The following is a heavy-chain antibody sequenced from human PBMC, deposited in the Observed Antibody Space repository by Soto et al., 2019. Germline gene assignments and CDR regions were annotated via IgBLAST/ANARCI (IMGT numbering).Heavy chain of an antibody. CDR3: ARTDVVGFYPY. CDR2: VYYGGAIFYSGNI. D-gene: IGHD3-10*02. V-gene: IGHV4-39*07. J-gene: IGHJ4*02. CDR1: GDSISSSNSH. Sequence: PSETLSLTCTVSGDSISSSNSHWGWTRRPPGKGLEYIGSVYYGGAIFYSGNIYYNPSLKSRVTISVDTSKNQFYLKLSYVTAADSAVYYCARTDVVGFYPYFGQGTLVTVSS.